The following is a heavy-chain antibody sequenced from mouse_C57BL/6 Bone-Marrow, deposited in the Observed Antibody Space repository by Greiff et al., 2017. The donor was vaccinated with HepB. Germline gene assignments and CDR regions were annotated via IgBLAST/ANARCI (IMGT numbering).Heavy chain of an antibody. CDR2: IYPGGGYT. CDR1: GYTFTNYW. CDR3: ARKGYDYSFDY. D-gene: IGHD2-4*01. V-gene: IGHV1-63*01. J-gene: IGHJ2*01. Sequence: VKLMESGAELVRPGTSVKMSCKASGYTFTNYWIGWAKQRPGHGLEWIGDIYPGGGYTNYNEKFKGKATLTADKSSSTAYMQFSSLTSEDSAIYYCARKGYDYSFDYWGQGTTLTVSS.